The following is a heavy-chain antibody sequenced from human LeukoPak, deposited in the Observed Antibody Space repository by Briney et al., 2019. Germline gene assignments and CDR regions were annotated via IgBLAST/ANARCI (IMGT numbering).Heavy chain of an antibody. CDR3: AIMHGYYDGSGFWVQ. J-gene: IGHJ4*02. CDR2: ISPSGDRT. D-gene: IGHD3-22*01. V-gene: IGHV3-23*01. Sequence: GGSLRLACAASGFTFSSYAMSWVRQAPGKGLEWVSFISPSGDRTSNADSVEGRFTISRDNTRNTLYLQMNSLRDEDTGVYYCAIMHGYYDGSGFWVQWGQGTLVTVSS. CDR1: GFTFSSYA.